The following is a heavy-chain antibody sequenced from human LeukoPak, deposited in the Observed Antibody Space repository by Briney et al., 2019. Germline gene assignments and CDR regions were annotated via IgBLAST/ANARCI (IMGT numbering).Heavy chain of an antibody. D-gene: IGHD6-25*01. CDR1: GFTFSSYA. V-gene: IGHV3-7*04. Sequence: GGSLRLSCAASGFTFSSYAMSWVRQAPGKGLEWVANMKQDGSEEYYVDSVKGRFTISRDNAKDSLYLQMNSLRAEDTAVYYCARSLAAGFDIWGPGTMVTVSS. J-gene: IGHJ3*02. CDR2: MKQDGSEE. CDR3: ARSLAAGFDI.